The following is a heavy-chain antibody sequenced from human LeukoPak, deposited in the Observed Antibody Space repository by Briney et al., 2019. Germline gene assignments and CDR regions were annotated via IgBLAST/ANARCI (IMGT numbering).Heavy chain of an antibody. J-gene: IGHJ6*02. CDR3: ERGYYYYGMDV. CDR2: INHSGST. Sequence: PSETLSLTCAVYGGSFSGYYWSWIRQPPGKGLEWIGEINHSGSTNYNPSLKGRVTISVDTSKNQFSLKLSSVTAADTAVYYCERGYYYYGMDVWGQGTTVTDSS. CDR1: GGSFSGYY. V-gene: IGHV4-34*01.